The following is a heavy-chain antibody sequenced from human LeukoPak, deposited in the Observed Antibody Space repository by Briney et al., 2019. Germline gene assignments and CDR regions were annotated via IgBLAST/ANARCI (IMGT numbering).Heavy chain of an antibody. V-gene: IGHV4-59*01. CDR2: IYYSGST. Sequence: SETLSLTCTVSGGSISSYYWSWIRQPPGKGLEWIGYIYYSGSTNYNPSLKSRVTISVDTSKNQFSLKLSSVTAADTAVYYCARVGPGGGTPAWYYYYGMDVWGQGTTVTVSS. CDR1: GGSISSYY. J-gene: IGHJ6*02. D-gene: IGHD2-15*01. CDR3: ARVGPGGGTPAWYYYYGMDV.